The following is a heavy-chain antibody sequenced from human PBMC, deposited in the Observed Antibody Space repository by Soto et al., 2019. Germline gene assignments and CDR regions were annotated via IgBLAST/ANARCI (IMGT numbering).Heavy chain of an antibody. J-gene: IGHJ6*02. CDR2: IWYDGSNK. Sequence: PGGSLRLSCAASGFTFSSYGMHWVRQAPGKGLEWVAVIWYDGSNKYYADSVKGRFTISRDNSKNTLYLQMSSLRAEDTAVYYCAREIPLEGSGSYFYYYGMDVWGQGTTVTVSS. V-gene: IGHV3-33*01. CDR1: GFTFSSYG. D-gene: IGHD3-10*01. CDR3: AREIPLEGSGSYFYYYGMDV.